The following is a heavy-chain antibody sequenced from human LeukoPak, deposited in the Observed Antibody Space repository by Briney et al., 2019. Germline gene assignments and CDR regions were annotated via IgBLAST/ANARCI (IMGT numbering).Heavy chain of an antibody. CDR3: ARQYSSSLGGAY. CDR2: IYYSGST. D-gene: IGHD3-22*01. J-gene: IGHJ4*02. Sequence: SESLSLTCTVSGGSISSSSYYWGWIRQPPGKGLEWIGSIYYSGSTYYNPSLKSRVTISVDTSKNQFSLKLSSVTAADTAVYYCARQYSSSLGGAYWGQGTLVTVSS. CDR1: GGSISSSSYY. V-gene: IGHV4-39*01.